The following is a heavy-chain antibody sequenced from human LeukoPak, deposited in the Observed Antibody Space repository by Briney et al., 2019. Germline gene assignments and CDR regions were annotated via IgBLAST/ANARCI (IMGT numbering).Heavy chain of an antibody. J-gene: IGHJ4*02. Sequence: PGGSLRLSCAASGFTFSSYAMHWVRQAPGKGLEWVAVISYDGSNKYYADSVKGRFTISRDNSKNTLYLQMNSLRAEDTAVYYCARDHGQNYYYDSSGYPTYWGQGTPVTVSS. V-gene: IGHV3-30-3*01. D-gene: IGHD3-22*01. CDR2: ISYDGSNK. CDR1: GFTFSSYA. CDR3: ARDHGQNYYYDSSGYPTY.